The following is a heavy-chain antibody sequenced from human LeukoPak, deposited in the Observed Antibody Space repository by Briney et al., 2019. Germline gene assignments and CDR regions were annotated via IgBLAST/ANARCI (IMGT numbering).Heavy chain of an antibody. J-gene: IGHJ6*02. CDR3: ARDAPVVAATYYYYYYGMDV. CDR2: ISSSSSYI. V-gene: IGHV3-21*01. Sequence: PGGSLRLSCAASGFTFSSYSMNWVRQAPGKGLEWVSSISSSSSYIYYADSVKGRFTISRDNAKNSLYLQMNSLRAEDTAVYHCARDAPVVAATYYYYYYGMDVWGQGTTVTVSS. CDR1: GFTFSSYS. D-gene: IGHD2-15*01.